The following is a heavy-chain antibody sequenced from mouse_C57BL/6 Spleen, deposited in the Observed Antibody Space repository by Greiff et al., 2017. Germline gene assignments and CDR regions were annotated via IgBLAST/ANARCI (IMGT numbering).Heavy chain of an antibody. D-gene: IGHD4-1*02. CDR3: ARPQLELDY. Sequence: QVQLQQPGAELVKPGASVKLSCKASGYTFTSYWMHWVKQRPGQGLEWIGMIHPNSGSTNYNEKFKSKVTMTVDISSITAYMPLSSLTSEDSAVYYCARPQLELDYWGQGTTLTVSS. J-gene: IGHJ2*01. CDR1: GYTFTSYW. CDR2: IHPNSGST. V-gene: IGHV1-64*01.